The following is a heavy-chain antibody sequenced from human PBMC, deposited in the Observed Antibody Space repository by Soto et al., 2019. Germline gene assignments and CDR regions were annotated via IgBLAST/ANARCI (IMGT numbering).Heavy chain of an antibody. Sequence: GGSLRLSCVASGFTFSSYWMSWVRQAPGKGLEWVADIKEDGSANYYVDSVKGRFTISRDNAKNSLYLQVNSLRAEDTAVYYWARDPWAADYWGQGTLVTVSS. CDR1: GFTFSSYW. V-gene: IGHV3-7*01. D-gene: IGHD3-16*01. J-gene: IGHJ4*02. CDR2: IKEDGSAN. CDR3: ARDPWAADY.